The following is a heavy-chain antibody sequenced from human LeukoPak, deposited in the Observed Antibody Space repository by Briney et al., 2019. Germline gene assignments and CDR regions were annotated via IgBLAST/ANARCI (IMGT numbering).Heavy chain of an antibody. CDR2: INSDESST. Sequence: PGGSLRLSCAASGFTFSSYWMHWVRQAPGKGLVWVSRINSDESSTSYADSVKGRFTISRDNAKNTLYLQMSSLRAEDTAVYYCARAHNDYGDYSLGYGGRGTLVTVSS. CDR3: ARAHNDYGDYSLGY. D-gene: IGHD4-17*01. CDR1: GFTFSSYW. J-gene: IGHJ4*02. V-gene: IGHV3-74*01.